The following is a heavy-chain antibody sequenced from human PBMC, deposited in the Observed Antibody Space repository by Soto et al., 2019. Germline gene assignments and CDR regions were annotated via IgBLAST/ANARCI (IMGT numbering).Heavy chain of an antibody. V-gene: IGHV1-69*11. Sequence: QVQLVQSGAEVKKPGSSVTVSCKASGGTSSSYAISWVRQAPGQGLEWMGGIIPILGKANYAQKFQGRVTITADESTSTVSMEMRSLRAEDTAVYYCARWYSSGWFNVNWGQGTLVTVSA. CDR1: GGTSSSYA. CDR2: IIPILGKA. CDR3: ARWYSSGWFNVN. D-gene: IGHD6-19*01. J-gene: IGHJ4*02.